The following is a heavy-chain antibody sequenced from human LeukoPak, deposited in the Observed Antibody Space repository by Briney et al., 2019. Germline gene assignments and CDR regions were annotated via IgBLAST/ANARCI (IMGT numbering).Heavy chain of an antibody. V-gene: IGHV6-1*01. CDR2: TYYRSKWFN. D-gene: IGHD5-12*01. CDR3: ASSLYSSYDIRFDP. Sequence: SQTLSLTCAISGDSVSSNSASWSWIRQSPSRGLEGLGSTYYRSKWFNDYAVSVKSRITINADTSKNQFSLQLDSVSPEDTAVYYCASSLYSSYDIRFDPWGQGTLVTVSS. J-gene: IGHJ5*02. CDR1: GDSVSSNSAS.